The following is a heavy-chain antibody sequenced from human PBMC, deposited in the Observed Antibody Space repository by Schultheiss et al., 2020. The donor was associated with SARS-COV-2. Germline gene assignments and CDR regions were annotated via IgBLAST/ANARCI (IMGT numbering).Heavy chain of an antibody. CDR3: ARVRTDLGRVGYYYGMDV. Sequence: SQTLSLTCTVSGGSISSYYWSWIRQPAGKGLEWIGRIYTSGSTNYNPSLKSRVTISVDTSKNQFSLKLSSVTAADTAVYYCARVRTDLGRVGYYYGMDVWGQGTTVTVSS. CDR2: IYTSGST. J-gene: IGHJ6*02. CDR1: GGSISSYY. V-gene: IGHV4-4*07. D-gene: IGHD1/OR15-1a*01.